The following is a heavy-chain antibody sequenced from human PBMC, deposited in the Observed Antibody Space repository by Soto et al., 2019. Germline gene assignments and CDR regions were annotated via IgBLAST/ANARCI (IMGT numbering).Heavy chain of an antibody. CDR1: GGSISSYY. V-gene: IGHV4-59*01. Sequence: LSLTCTVSGGSISSYYWSWIRQPPGKGLGWIGYIYYSGSTNYNPSLKSRVTISVDTSKNQFSLKLSSVTAADTAVYYCARVGITGTIDYWGQGTLVTVSS. J-gene: IGHJ4*02. CDR2: IYYSGST. CDR3: ARVGITGTIDY. D-gene: IGHD1-7*01.